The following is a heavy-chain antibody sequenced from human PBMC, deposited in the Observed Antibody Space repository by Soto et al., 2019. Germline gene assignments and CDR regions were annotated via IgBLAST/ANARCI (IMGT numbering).Heavy chain of an antibody. CDR1: GGSISSYY. CDR3: ARLGCSSTTCYVWDNWFDP. Sequence: TSETLSLTCTVSGGSISSYYWSWIRQPPGKGLEWIGYIYYSGSTKYNPSLKSRVTISVDTSKNQFSLKLSSVTAADTAVYYCARLGCSSTTCYVWDNWFDPWGQGTLVTVSS. J-gene: IGHJ5*02. D-gene: IGHD2-2*01. CDR2: IYYSGST. V-gene: IGHV4-59*01.